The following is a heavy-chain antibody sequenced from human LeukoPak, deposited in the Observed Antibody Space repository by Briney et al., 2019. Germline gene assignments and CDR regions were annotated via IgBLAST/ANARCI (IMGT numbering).Heavy chain of an antibody. V-gene: IGHV5-51*01. Sequence: MLGESLKISCKGSGYSFTSHWIGWVRQMPGKGLDWMGIIYPGDSETRYSPSFQGQVTISADKSISTAYLQWSSLKASDTAMYYCARWYYYDSSGYYLAHDAFDIWGQGTMVTASS. J-gene: IGHJ3*02. CDR2: IYPGDSET. CDR3: ARWYYYDSSGYYLAHDAFDI. CDR1: GYSFTSHW. D-gene: IGHD3-22*01.